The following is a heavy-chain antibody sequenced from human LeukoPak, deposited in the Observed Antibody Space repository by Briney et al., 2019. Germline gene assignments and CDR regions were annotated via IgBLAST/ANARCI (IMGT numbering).Heavy chain of an antibody. CDR2: IKPNSGGT. J-gene: IGHJ4*02. CDR1: GYTVTDYY. D-gene: IGHD4-17*01. Sequence: ASVKVSCKASGYTVTDYYIHWVRQAPGQGLEWMGWIKPNSGGTISAEKFQGRVTMTRDTSISTAFMELTRLTSDDTAVYYCTRDLLGFATTPLSDWGQGTLVTVSS. CDR3: TRDLLGFATTPLSD. V-gene: IGHV1-2*02.